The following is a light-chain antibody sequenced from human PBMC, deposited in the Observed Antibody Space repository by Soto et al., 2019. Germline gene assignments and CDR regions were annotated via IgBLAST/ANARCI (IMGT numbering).Light chain of an antibody. CDR1: TSNIGRNT. Sequence: VLTQPPSASGTPGQRVSISCSGSTSNIGRNTVKWYRQLPGTAPKLLIGSSDQRPSGVPDRVSGSQSGTSASLAISGLQSEDEADYICAAWDDSLNAWAFGGGTKLTVL. CDR2: SSD. CDR3: AAWDDSLNAWA. V-gene: IGLV1-44*01. J-gene: IGLJ3*02.